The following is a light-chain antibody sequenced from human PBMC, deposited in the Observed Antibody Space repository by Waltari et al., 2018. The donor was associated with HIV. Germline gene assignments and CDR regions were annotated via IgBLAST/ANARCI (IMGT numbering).Light chain of an antibody. Sequence: EVVLTQSPGTLSLSHGERATLFCRASQTVPINYLAWFQQNPGQAPRLCIDGASSRATGIHDRFSGSGSGTDFTLTITRLEPEDFAVYYCHQYGTSPWTFGQGTKVEIK. CDR3: HQYGTSPWT. V-gene: IGKV3-20*01. CDR2: GAS. CDR1: QTVPINY. J-gene: IGKJ1*01.